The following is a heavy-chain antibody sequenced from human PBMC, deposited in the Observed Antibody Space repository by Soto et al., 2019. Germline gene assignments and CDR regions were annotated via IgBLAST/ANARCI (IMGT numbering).Heavy chain of an antibody. CDR2: INAGNGNT. CDR1: GYTFTSYA. V-gene: IGHV1-3*01. CDR3: AIDRGDGYNHFDI. J-gene: IGHJ4*02. D-gene: IGHD3-10*01. Sequence: QVQFVQSGAEVKKPGASVKVSCKASGYTFTSYAMHWVRQAPGQRPEWVGWINAGNGNTKYSQKFKGRVSLTRDTSASTAYMQLSSLRSAATAVYYCAIDRGDGYNHFDICGQGTLVTVSS.